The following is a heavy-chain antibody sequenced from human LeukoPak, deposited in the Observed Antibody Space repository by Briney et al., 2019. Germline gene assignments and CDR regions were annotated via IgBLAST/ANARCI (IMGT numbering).Heavy chain of an antibody. V-gene: IGHV4-34*01. CDR3: ARTLRYPYYYYGMDV. D-gene: IGHD3-9*01. CDR2: INHSGST. CDR1: GGSFSGYY. J-gene: IGHJ6*02. Sequence: SETLSLTCAVYGGSFSGYYWSWIRQPPGKGLELIGEINHSGSTNYNPSLKSRVTISVDTSKNQFSLKLSSVTAADTAVYYCARTLRYPYYYYGMDVWGQGTTVTVSS.